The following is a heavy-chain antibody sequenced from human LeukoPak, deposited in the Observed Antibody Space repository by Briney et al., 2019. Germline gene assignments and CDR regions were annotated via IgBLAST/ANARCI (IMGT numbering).Heavy chain of an antibody. CDR2: IHSNGYT. D-gene: IGHD1-26*01. V-gene: IGHV4-4*09. Sequence: SETLCLTYTVSGGSISGYYWTCIRQPPGQGLEWIAYIHSNGYTNYNPSLRSRVTISVDPSKNQFSLTVTPVTAADTAIYYCAQRQGPMSGTYDYFDPWGQGALVTVSS. J-gene: IGHJ5*02. CDR3: AQRQGPMSGTYDYFDP. CDR1: GGSISGYY.